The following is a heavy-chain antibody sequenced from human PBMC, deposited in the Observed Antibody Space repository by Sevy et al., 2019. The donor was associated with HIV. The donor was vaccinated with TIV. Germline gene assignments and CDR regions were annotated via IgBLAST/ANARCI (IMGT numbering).Heavy chain of an antibody. V-gene: IGHV3-30*02. CDR1: GFTFSDYA. D-gene: IGHD2-2*01. CDR3: AKLVVPAASNLAILTGDPDLRVNYGMDV. Sequence: GGYLRLSCAASGFTFSDYAIHWVRQAPGKGLEWMAFIWYDGSNKYYTDFVKGRFAISRDNSKNTLYLQMNSLRVEVTAVSYCAKLVVPAASNLAILTGDPDLRVNYGMDVWGQGTTVTVSS. J-gene: IGHJ6*02. CDR2: IWYDGSNK.